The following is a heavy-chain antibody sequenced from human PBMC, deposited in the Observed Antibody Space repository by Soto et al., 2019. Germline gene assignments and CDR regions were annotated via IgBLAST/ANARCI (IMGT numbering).Heavy chain of an antibody. D-gene: IGHD3-22*01. CDR1: GFTFSSYA. Sequence: GGSLRLSCAASGFTFSSYAMSWVRQAPGKGLEWVSAISGSGGSTYYADSVKGRFTISRDNSKNTLYLQMNSLKTEDTAVYYCVRVMYYTDSSGYTRCFDYWGQGTLVTVSS. V-gene: IGHV3-23*01. CDR2: ISGSGGST. CDR3: VRVMYYTDSSGYTRCFDY. J-gene: IGHJ4*02.